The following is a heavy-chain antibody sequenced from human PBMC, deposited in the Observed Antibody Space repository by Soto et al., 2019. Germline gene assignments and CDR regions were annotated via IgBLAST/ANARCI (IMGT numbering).Heavy chain of an antibody. CDR2: IKQDASEK. V-gene: IGHV3-7*05. D-gene: IGHD2-2*01. J-gene: IGHJ4*02. Sequence: EVQLVESGGGLVQPGGSLRLSCVVSGFRLRDYWMTWVRQAPGKGPEWVATIKQDASEKYYVDSVKGRCTISRDNAKNSLYLQMNSLTTEDTAVYYCARETSVDADWGQGTLVTVSS. CDR1: GFRLRDYW. CDR3: ARETSVDAD.